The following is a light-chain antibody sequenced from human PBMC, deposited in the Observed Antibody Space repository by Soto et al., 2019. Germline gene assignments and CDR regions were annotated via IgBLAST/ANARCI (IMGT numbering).Light chain of an antibody. J-gene: IGKJ1*01. Sequence: DVVMTQSPLSLPVTLGHPASISCTSSQILEYSDGKTYLNWFLQRPGQSPRRLIYKVSNRDSGVPDRFSGSGSGTDFTLKISRVEAEDVGIYYCMQGGHWPWTFGQGTKVDIK. CDR2: KVS. CDR1: QILEYSDGKTY. V-gene: IGKV2-30*01. CDR3: MQGGHWPWT.